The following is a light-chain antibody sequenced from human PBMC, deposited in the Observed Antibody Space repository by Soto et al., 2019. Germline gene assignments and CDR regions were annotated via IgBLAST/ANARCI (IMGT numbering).Light chain of an antibody. J-gene: IGKJ1*01. CDR1: QSVGSTN. CDR3: QQYDNSRST. V-gene: IGKV3-20*01. Sequence: EIVLTQSPGTLSLSPGERATLSCGASQSVGSTNLAWYQQKPGQAPRLLIYGTSSRPIGIPDRFSGSGSGTDFTLTISRLEPEDFAVYYCQQYDNSRSTFGQGTRVEIK. CDR2: GTS.